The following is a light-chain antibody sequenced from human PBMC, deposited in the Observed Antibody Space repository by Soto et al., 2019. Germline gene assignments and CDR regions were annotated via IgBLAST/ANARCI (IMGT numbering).Light chain of an antibody. V-gene: IGKV3-20*01. CDR2: GAS. Sequence: EIVLTQSPGTLSLSPWERATLSCRASQSVSTNQLAWYQQKPGQAPRLLIYGASSRATGIPDRFSGSGSGTDFTLTISRLEPEDFAVYYCQQYTSSLNTFGQGTRLEIK. CDR1: QSVSTNQ. CDR3: QQYTSSLNT. J-gene: IGKJ5*01.